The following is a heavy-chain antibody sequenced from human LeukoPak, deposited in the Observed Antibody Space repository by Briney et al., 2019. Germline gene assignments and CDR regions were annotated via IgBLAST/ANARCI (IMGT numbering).Heavy chain of an antibody. D-gene: IGHD6-13*01. CDR3: ARYGSRWYFFGEGYYGMDV. Sequence: SLILSCVASGFTFSSYGMHWVRQPPGKGLEWVAVIRYDGSNKYYADYVKGRLTISRDNSQNTLYLQMTSLRAEDTSVYYCARYGSRWYFFGEGYYGMDVWGQGATVTVSS. J-gene: IGHJ6*01. CDR2: IRYDGSNK. CDR1: GFTFSSYG. V-gene: IGHV3-33*01.